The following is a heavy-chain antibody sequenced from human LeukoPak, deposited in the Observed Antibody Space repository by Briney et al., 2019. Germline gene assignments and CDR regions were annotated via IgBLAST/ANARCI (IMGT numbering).Heavy chain of an antibody. D-gene: IGHD6-13*01. Sequence: GGSLQISCKGSGCSFTSYWIGWVRQLPGKGLEWMGIIYPGDSDTRYSPSFQGQVTISADKSISTAYLQWSSLKASDTAMYYCARRKQLATHFDYWGQGTLVTVSS. V-gene: IGHV5-51*01. CDR1: GCSFTSYW. CDR2: IYPGDSDT. CDR3: ARRKQLATHFDY. J-gene: IGHJ4*02.